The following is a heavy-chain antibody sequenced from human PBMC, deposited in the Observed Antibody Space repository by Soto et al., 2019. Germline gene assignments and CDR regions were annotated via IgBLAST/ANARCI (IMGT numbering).Heavy chain of an antibody. CDR3: PKGVVVTATYFHH. V-gene: IGHV3-23*01. Sequence: GGSLRLSCAASGFTFSSYAMSWVRQAPGKGLEWVSAISRSGGSTYYADSVKGRFTISRDNSKNTLYLQMNSLGPEDTALYYCPKGVVVTATYFHHWGQGTLVTASS. CDR1: GFTFSSYA. D-gene: IGHD2-21*02. J-gene: IGHJ1*01. CDR2: ISRSGGST.